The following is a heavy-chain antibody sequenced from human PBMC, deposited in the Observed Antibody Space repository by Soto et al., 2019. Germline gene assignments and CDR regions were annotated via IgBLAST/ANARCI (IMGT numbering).Heavy chain of an antibody. V-gene: IGHV2-5*02. CDR3: ARATVMDLFDY. CDR1: GFSLSTSGVG. J-gene: IGHJ4*02. CDR2: IYWDDDK. Sequence: QITLKESGPTLVKPAQTLTLTCTFSGFSLSTSGVGVGWIRQPPGKALEWLALIYWDDDKRYSPSLKSRLTITKDTSKNQVVLTMTNMDPVDTATYYCARATVMDLFDYWGQGTLVTVSS. D-gene: IGHD4-17*01.